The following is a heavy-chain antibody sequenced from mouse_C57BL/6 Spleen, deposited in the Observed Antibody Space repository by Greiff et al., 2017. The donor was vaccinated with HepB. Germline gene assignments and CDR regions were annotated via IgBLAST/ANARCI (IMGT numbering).Heavy chain of an antibody. D-gene: IGHD1-1*01. CDR3: ARGRITTVVATPSFDY. CDR1: GYTFTSYW. J-gene: IGHJ2*01. CDR2: INPSSGYT. Sequence: QVTLKESGAELAKPGASVKLSCKASGYTFTSYWMHWVKQRPGQGLEWIGYINPSSGYTKYNQKFKDKATLTADKSSSTAYMQLSSLTYEDSAVYYCARGRITTVVATPSFDYWGQGTTLTVSS. V-gene: IGHV1-7*01.